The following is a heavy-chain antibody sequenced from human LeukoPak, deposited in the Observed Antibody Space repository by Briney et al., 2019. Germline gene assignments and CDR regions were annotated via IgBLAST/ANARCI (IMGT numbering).Heavy chain of an antibody. V-gene: IGHV5-10-1*01. J-gene: IGHJ4*02. CDR3: ARHAYYGSGSYYNDY. D-gene: IGHD3-10*01. Sequence: GESLKISCKGSGYSFTSYWISWVRQMPGKGLEWMGRIDPSDSYTNYSPSFQGHVTISADKSISTAYLQWSSLKASDTAMYYCARHAYYGSGSYYNDYWGQGTLVTVSS. CDR1: GYSFTSYW. CDR2: IDPSDSYT.